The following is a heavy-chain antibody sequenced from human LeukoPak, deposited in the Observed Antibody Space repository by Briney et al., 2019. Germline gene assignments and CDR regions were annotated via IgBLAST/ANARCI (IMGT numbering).Heavy chain of an antibody. CDR2: INHSGST. CDR3: ARGGMVRGVIYY. V-gene: IGHV4-34*01. CDR1: GGSFSGYY. Sequence: SETLSLTCAVYGGSFSGYYWSWIRQPPGKGLEWIGEINHSGSTNYNPSLKSRVTISVDTSKNQFSLKLSSVTAADTAVYYCARGGMVRGVIYYWGQGTLVTVS. D-gene: IGHD3-10*01. J-gene: IGHJ4*02.